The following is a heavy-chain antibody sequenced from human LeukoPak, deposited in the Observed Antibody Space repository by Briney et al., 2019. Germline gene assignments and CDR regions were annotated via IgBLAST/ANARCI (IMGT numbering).Heavy chain of an antibody. V-gene: IGHV5-10-1*01. CDR1: GYSFTSYW. J-gene: IGHJ1*01. D-gene: IGHD2-2*01. Sequence: GESLRISCKGSGYSFTSYWISWLRQMPGKGLEWMGRIDPSDSYTNYSPSFQGHVTISADKSISTAYLQWSSLKASDTAMYYCARHVHCSSTSCYATEYFQHWGQGTLVTVSS. CDR3: ARHVHCSSTSCYATEYFQH. CDR2: IDPSDSYT.